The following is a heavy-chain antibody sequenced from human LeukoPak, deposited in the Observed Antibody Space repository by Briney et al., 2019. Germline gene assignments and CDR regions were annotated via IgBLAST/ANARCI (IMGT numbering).Heavy chain of an antibody. V-gene: IGHV3-23*01. CDR1: GFTFSSSA. D-gene: IGHD3-22*01. CDR2: ISNNGGYT. Sequence: GGSLRLSCAASGFTFSSSAMSWVRQAPGKGLEWVSAISNNGGYTYYADSVQGRFTISRDNSKSTLYLQMNSLRAEDTAVYYCAKDPYYYDSSGYYYPASYFDYWGQGTLVTVSS. CDR3: AKDPYYYDSSGYYYPASYFDY. J-gene: IGHJ4*02.